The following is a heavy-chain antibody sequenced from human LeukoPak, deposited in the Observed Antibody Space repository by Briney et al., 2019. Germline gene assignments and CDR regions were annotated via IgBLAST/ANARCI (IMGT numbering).Heavy chain of an antibody. Sequence: GGSLRLSCLASGYTFSSYSINWVRQAPGKGLEWVSSISVRSNYIYYADSVRGRFRISRDDARGSLFLEMNSLRAEDTAVYYCVRLRRNSDTSGFYYCYDFWGQGTLVTVSS. CDR2: ISVRSNYI. D-gene: IGHD3-22*01. J-gene: IGHJ4*02. CDR1: GYTFSSYS. CDR3: VRLRRNSDTSGFYYCYDF. V-gene: IGHV3-21*01.